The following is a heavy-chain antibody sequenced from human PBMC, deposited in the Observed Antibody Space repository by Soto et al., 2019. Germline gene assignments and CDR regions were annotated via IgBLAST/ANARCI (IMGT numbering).Heavy chain of an antibody. V-gene: IGHV3-7*01. D-gene: IGHD5-12*01. CDR1: GFTFSSYW. Sequence: GGSLRLSCAASGFTFSSYWMSWVRQAPGKGLEWVANIKQDGSEKYYVDSVKGRFTISRDNAKNSLYLQMNSLRAEDTAVYYCARVFGRANVKTPNRGGYDRHDAFDIWGQGTMVTVSS. J-gene: IGHJ3*02. CDR2: IKQDGSEK. CDR3: ARVFGRANVKTPNRGGYDRHDAFDI.